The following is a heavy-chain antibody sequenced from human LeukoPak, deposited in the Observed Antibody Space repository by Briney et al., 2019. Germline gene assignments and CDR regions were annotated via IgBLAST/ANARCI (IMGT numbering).Heavy chain of an antibody. CDR3: ARGGDSSGSIRSAFDI. CDR1: GGSISGYY. Sequence: ETLSLTCTVSGGSISGYYMSWVRQAPGKGLEWVSVISSSGSTYYADSVKGRFTISRDNSKNTLYPQMNSLRAEDTAVYYCARGGDSSGSIRSAFDIWGQGTMVTVSS. D-gene: IGHD3-22*01. V-gene: IGHV3-53*01. CDR2: ISSSGST. J-gene: IGHJ3*02.